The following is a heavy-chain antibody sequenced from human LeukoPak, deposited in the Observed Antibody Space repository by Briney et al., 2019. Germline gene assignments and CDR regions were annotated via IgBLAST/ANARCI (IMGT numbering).Heavy chain of an antibody. Sequence: GGSLRLSCAASGFTFYTYSMNWVRQAPGKGLEWVSCISSSSRFIYYADSVKGRFTISRDNAKNSLYLQLNSLRVDDTAVYYCARDEGGELPYYFDYWGQGTLVTVSS. J-gene: IGHJ4*02. CDR2: ISSSSRFI. V-gene: IGHV3-21*01. D-gene: IGHD1-7*01. CDR1: GFTFYTYS. CDR3: ARDEGGELPYYFDY.